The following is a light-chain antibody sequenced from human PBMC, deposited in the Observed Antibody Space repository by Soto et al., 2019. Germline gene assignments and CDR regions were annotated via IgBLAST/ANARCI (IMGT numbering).Light chain of an antibody. CDR3: SSYTSSSSPYV. J-gene: IGLJ1*01. Sequence: QSALTQPASVSGSPGQSITISCTGTSSDVGGYNYVSWYQQHPGKAPKLMIYEVSNRPSGVSNRFSGSKSDNTASLTISGLQAEDEADYYGSSYTSSSSPYVFGTGTQLTVL. V-gene: IGLV2-14*01. CDR1: SSDVGGYNY. CDR2: EVS.